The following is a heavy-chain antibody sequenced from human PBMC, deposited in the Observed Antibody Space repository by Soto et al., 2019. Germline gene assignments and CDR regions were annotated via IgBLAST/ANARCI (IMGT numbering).Heavy chain of an antibody. CDR1: GASMNSYH. D-gene: IGHD6-13*01. CDR3: ARDQGGAAAGITWFDP. J-gene: IGHJ5*02. Sequence: SETLSLTCTVSGASMNSYHWSWIRQPAGKGLEWIGHILSSGSTNYNPSLKSRVTMSVDTSKNQFSLRLMSLTAADTAVYYCARDQGGAAAGITWFDPWGQGSLVTVSS. V-gene: IGHV4-4*07. CDR2: ILSSGST.